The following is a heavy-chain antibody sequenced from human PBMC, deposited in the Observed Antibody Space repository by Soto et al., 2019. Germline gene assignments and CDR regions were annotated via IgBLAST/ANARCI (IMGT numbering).Heavy chain of an antibody. CDR2: FDPEDGET. J-gene: IGHJ4*02. D-gene: IGHD4-17*01. Sequence: ASVKVSCKVSGYTLTELSMHWVRQAPGKGLERMGGFDPEDGETIYAQKFQGRVTMTEDTSTGTAYMELSSLRSEDTAVYYCATKVVHGDSYLNFDYWGQGTLVTVSS. CDR3: ATKVVHGDSYLNFDY. V-gene: IGHV1-24*01. CDR1: GYTLTELS.